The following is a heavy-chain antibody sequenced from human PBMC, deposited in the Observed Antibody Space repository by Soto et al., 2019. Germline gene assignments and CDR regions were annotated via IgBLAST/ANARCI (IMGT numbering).Heavy chain of an antibody. D-gene: IGHD6-13*01. V-gene: IGHV5-51*01. J-gene: IGHJ4*02. Sequence: PGESLKISCKGSGYSFTSYWIGWVRQMPGKGLEWMGIIYPGDSDTRYSPSFQGQVTISADKSISTAYLQWSSLKASDTAMYYCARRAVSHVIAAAGLHPPYYFDYWGQGTLVTVSS. CDR1: GYSFTSYW. CDR2: IYPGDSDT. CDR3: ARRAVSHVIAAAGLHPPYYFDY.